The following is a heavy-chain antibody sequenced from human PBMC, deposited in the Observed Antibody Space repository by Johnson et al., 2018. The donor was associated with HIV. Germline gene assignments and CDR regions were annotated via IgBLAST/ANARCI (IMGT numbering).Heavy chain of an antibody. D-gene: IGHD6-13*01. CDR2: ITTAGDT. CDR1: GFTFSSYG. V-gene: IGHV3-13*01. Sequence: VQLVESGGGVVQPGRSLRLSCAASGFTFSSYGMHWVRQVTGKGLEWVSGITTAGDTYYPGAVKGRFTIFSENVKNSLYLQMNSLRAGDTAVYYCARSEEWRGEGVYQIWGQGTMVTVSS. J-gene: IGHJ3*02. CDR3: ARSEEWRGEGVYQI.